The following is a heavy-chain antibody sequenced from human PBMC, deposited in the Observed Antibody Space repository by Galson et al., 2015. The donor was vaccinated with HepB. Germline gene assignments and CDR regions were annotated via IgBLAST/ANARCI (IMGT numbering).Heavy chain of an antibody. CDR3: ARESPYSGSYYSFDY. Sequence: SVKVSCKASGYTFTSYAMNWVRQAPGQGLKWMGWINTNTGNPTYAQGFTGRFVFSLDTSVSTAYLQISSLKAEDTAVYYCARESPYSGSYYSFDYWGQGTLVTVSS. CDR1: GYTFTSYA. CDR2: INTNTGNP. J-gene: IGHJ4*02. D-gene: IGHD1-26*01. V-gene: IGHV7-4-1*02.